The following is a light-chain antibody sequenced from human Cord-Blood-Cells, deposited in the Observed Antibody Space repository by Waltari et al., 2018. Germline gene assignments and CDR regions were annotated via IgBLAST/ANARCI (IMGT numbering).Light chain of an antibody. J-gene: IGLJ1*01. CDR2: DVS. Sequence: QSALTQPRSVSGSPGQSVTISCTGTSSDVGGYNYVSWYQQHPGNAPKLMIYDVSKRPSGVPDRFSGSKSGNTTSLTISGLQAEDEADYYCCSYAGSYTSSNYVFGTGTKVTVL. CDR3: CSYAGSYTSSNYV. V-gene: IGLV2-11*01. CDR1: SSDVGGYNY.